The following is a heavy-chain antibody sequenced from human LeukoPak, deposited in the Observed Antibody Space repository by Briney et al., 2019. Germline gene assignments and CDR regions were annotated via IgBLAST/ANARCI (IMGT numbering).Heavy chain of an antibody. CDR1: GGSISGSSYS. CDR3: ARLRGIILGALLHYYFDY. CDR2: ISYSGNT. J-gene: IGHJ4*02. Sequence: SETLSLTCTVSGGSISGSSYSWGWIRQPPGKGLEWIGSISYSGNTYYSPSLKSRVTISIDTSKNQFSLKLSSVIAADTAVYYCARLRGIILGALLHYYFDYWGQGTLVSVSS. D-gene: IGHD1-26*01. V-gene: IGHV4-39*01.